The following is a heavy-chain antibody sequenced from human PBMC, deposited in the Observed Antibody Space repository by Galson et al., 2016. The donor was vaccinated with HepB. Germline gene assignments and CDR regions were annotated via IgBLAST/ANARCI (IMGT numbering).Heavy chain of an antibody. CDR2: INQDGNEK. CDR3: ARDYYRSADY. CDR1: GFTFSRSW. V-gene: IGHV3-7*01. Sequence: SLRLSCAVSGFTFSRSWMTWVRQIPGTGLEWVANINQDGNEKYYVDSVKGRFTISRDNAKNSLYLQMNTLRAEDTAVYYCARDYYRSADYWGQGTLVTDSS. D-gene: IGHD3-22*01. J-gene: IGHJ4*02.